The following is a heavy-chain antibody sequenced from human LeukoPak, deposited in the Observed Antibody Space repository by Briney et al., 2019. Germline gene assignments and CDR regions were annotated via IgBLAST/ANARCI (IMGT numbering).Heavy chain of an antibody. J-gene: IGHJ4*02. D-gene: IGHD3-10*01. V-gene: IGHV4-59*08. CDR1: GGSISSYY. CDR3: ARQGVRGDYYFDY. CDR2: IYYSGST. Sequence: SETLSLTCTVSGGSISSYYWSWIRQPPGKGLEWIGYIYYSGSTNYNPSLKSRVTISVDTSENQFSLRLSSVTAADTAVYYCARQGVRGDYYFDYWGQGTLVTVSS.